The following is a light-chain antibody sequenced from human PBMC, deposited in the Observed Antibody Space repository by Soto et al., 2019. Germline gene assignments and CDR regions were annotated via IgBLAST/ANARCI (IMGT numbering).Light chain of an antibody. V-gene: IGKV3-15*01. CDR1: QSVSSN. CDR2: GAS. Sequence: ETVMTQSPATLSVSPGERATLSCRASQSVSSNLAWYQQKPGQAPGLLIYGASTRATGIPTRFSGRGSGTEFTLTISRLQSDDFALYYCQQYHDWPPWTFGQGTKV. CDR3: QQYHDWPPWT. J-gene: IGKJ1*01.